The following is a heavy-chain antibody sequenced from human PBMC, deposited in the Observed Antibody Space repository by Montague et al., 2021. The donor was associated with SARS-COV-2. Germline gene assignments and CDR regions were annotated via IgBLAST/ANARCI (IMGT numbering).Heavy chain of an antibody. CDR1: GFTFSSYA. J-gene: IGHJ4*02. Sequence: SLRLSCAASGFTFSSYAMHWVRQAPGKGLEWVAVISYDGSNKYYADSVKGRFTISRDNSKNTLYLQMNSLRAEDTAVYYCARPSSGYGYYFDYWGQGTLVTASS. V-gene: IGHV3-30-3*01. CDR2: ISYDGSNK. CDR3: ARPSSGYGYYFDY. D-gene: IGHD5-12*01.